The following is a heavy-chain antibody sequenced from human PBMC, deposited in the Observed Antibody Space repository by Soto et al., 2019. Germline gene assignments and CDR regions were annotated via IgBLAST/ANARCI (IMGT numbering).Heavy chain of an antibody. D-gene: IGHD2-15*01. CDR3: ARGGCSGGSCYSSYDY. J-gene: IGHJ4*02. CDR2: ISTYNGNT. CDR1: GYTFSSYH. V-gene: IGHV1-18*01. Sequence: QVQLVQSGAEVKKPGASVKVSCKASGYTFSSYHITWVRQAPGQGPEWMGWISTYNGNTIHAQKFQGRGTMTTDTSTSTADMELRGLRSDDTAVYYCARGGCSGGSCYSSYDYWGQGTLVTVSS.